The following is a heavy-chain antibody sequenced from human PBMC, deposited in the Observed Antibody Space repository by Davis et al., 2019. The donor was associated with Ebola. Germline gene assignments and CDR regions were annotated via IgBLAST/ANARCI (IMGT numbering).Heavy chain of an antibody. V-gene: IGHV1-2*02. CDR3: ANFGDSSGWYYFDY. CDR2: INPNSGDT. Sequence: ASVKVSCKASGYTFTAYYMHWVRQAPGQGLEWMGWINPNSGDTNYVQKFQGRVTMTGDTSISTAYMELSSLRSEDTAVYYCANFGDSSGWYYFDYWGQGTLVTVSS. J-gene: IGHJ4*02. CDR1: GYTFTAYY. D-gene: IGHD6-19*01.